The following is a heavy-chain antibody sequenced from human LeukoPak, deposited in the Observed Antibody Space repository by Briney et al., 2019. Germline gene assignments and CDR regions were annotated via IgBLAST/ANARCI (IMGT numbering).Heavy chain of an antibody. CDR3: ARSGVTIEPEFDY. V-gene: IGHV1-2*02. J-gene: IGHJ4*02. CDR2: INPNSGGT. Sequence: GASVKVSCKASGYTFTGYYMHWVRQAPGQGLEWMGWINPNSGGTNYAQKFQGRVTMTRDTSISTAYMELSSLRSEDTAVYYCARSGVTIEPEFDYWGQGTLVTVSS. CDR1: GYTFTGYY. D-gene: IGHD3-3*01.